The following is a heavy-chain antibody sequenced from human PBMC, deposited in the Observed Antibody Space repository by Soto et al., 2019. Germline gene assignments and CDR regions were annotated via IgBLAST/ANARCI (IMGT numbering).Heavy chain of an antibody. Sequence: SGPTLVNPRRTLTLTCTFSGFSLTTSGVGVGWIRQSPGKAPEWLALIYWDDDKRYSPSLKSRLTITKDTSKNQVVLTMADLDPADTATYYCAHRVLRTVFGLVTTTAIYFDFWGQGTPVTVSS. CDR1: GFSLTTSGVG. D-gene: IGHD3-3*01. CDR2: IYWDDDK. J-gene: IGHJ4*02. CDR3: AHRVLRTVFGLVTTTAIYFDF. V-gene: IGHV2-5*02.